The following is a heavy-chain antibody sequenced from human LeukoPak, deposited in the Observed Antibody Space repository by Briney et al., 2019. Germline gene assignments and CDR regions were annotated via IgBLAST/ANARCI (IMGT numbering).Heavy chain of an antibody. CDR3: ARDSPGDSSGYYYYCGMDV. CDR2: IYSGGST. CDR1: GFTFSSNY. D-gene: IGHD3-22*01. V-gene: IGHV3-53*01. Sequence: GGSLRLSCAASGFTFSSNYMSWVRQAPGKGLEWVSVIYSGGSTYYADSVKGRFTISRDNSKNTLYLQMNSLRAEDTAVYYCARDSPGDSSGYYYYCGMDVWGQGTTVTVSS. J-gene: IGHJ6*02.